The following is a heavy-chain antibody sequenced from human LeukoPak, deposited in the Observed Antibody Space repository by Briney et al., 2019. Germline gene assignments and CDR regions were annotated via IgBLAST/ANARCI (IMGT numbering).Heavy chain of an antibody. V-gene: IGHV4-4*02. D-gene: IGHD2-21*02. J-gene: IGHJ5*02. CDR1: GGSISSSNW. CDR2: IYHSGST. Sequence: SETLSLTCAVSGGSISSSNWWSWVRQPPGKGLEWIGEIYHSGSTNYNPSLKSRVTISVDTSKNQFSLKLSSVTAADTAVYYCARERVWRYCGGDSCGWFDPWGQGTLVTVSS. CDR3: ARERVWRYCGGDSCGWFDP.